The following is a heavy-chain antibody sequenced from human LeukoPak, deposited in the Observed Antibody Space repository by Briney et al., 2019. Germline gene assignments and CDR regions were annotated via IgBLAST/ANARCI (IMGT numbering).Heavy chain of an antibody. J-gene: IGHJ6*02. D-gene: IGHD6-19*01. CDR3: ARDTAVAGRPLRYYYYGMDV. Sequence: GASVKVSCKASGYTFTSYAMHWVRQAPGQRLEWMGWINAGNGNTKYSQKFQGRVTITRDTSASTAYMELSSLRSEDTAVYYCARDTAVAGRPLRYYYYGMDVWGQGTTVTVSS. V-gene: IGHV1-3*01. CDR1: GYTFTSYA. CDR2: INAGNGNT.